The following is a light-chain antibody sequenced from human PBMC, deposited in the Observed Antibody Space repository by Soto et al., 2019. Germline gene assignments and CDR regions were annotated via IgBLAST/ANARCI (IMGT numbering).Light chain of an antibody. J-gene: IGLJ2*01. Sequence: QSALTQPPSASGSPGQSVTISCTGTSSDVGGYNFASWYQQHPGKAPKLLIYEVNKRPSGVPDRFSGSKSGNTASLTVSGLQAEDEADYYCSSHAGSNLVVFGGGTQLTVL. CDR2: EVN. CDR1: SSDVGGYNF. V-gene: IGLV2-8*01. CDR3: SSHAGSNLVV.